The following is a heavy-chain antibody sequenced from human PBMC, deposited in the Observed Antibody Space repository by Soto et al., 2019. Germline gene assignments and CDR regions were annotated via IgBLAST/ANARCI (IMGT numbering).Heavy chain of an antibody. D-gene: IGHD5-18*01. CDR3: AKDWSYGPYYYGMDV. V-gene: IGHV3-23*01. CDR2: ISGSGGST. Sequence: EGSLRLSCAASGFTFSSYAMSWVRQAPGKGLEWVSAISGSGGSTYYADSVKGRFTISRDNSKNTLYLQMNSLRAEDTAVYYCAKDWSYGPYYYGMDVWGQGTTVTVSS. J-gene: IGHJ6*02. CDR1: GFTFSSYA.